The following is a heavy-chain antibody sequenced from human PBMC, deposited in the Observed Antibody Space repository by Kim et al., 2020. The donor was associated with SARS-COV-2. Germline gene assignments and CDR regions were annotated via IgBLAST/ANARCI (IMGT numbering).Heavy chain of an antibody. CDR2: ISSSGSTI. CDR3: ARDSRYNWNYYYYYGMDV. J-gene: IGHJ6*02. V-gene: IGHV3-11*01. D-gene: IGHD1-20*01. Sequence: GGSLRLSCAASGFTFSDYYMSWIRQAPGKGLEWVSYISSSGSTIYYADSVEGRFTISRDNAKNSLYLQMNSLRAEDTAVYYCARDSRYNWNYYYYYGMDVWGQGTTVTVSS. CDR1: GFTFSDYY.